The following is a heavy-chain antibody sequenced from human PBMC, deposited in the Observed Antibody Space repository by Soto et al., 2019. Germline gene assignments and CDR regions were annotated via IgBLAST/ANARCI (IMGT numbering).Heavy chain of an antibody. D-gene: IGHD6-13*01. CDR2: IWYDGSNK. V-gene: IGHV3-33*01. J-gene: IGHJ5*02. CDR1: GFTFSSYG. CDR3: AREIGSAAAGSP. Sequence: GGSLRLSCAASGFTFSSYGMHWVRQAPGKGLEWVAVIWYDGSNKYYADSVKGRFTISRDNSKNTLYLQMNSLRAEDTAVYYCAREIGSAAAGSPWGQGTLVTVSS.